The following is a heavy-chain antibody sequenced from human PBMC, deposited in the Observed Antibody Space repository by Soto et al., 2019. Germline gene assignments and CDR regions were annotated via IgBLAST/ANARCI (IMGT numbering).Heavy chain of an antibody. D-gene: IGHD4-17*01. CDR1: GGSVTNGKYY. CDR3: ARTDSNYGGDAFDV. CDR2: VFYTGTT. Sequence: ASETLSLTCTVTGGSVTNGKYYWTWIRQSPGKGLEGIGFVFYTGTTKNNPSVKSRATNSLDQSKSQFSLTMTSVTAADASVFYCARTDSNYGGDAFDVWGQGTRVTVSS. J-gene: IGHJ3*01. V-gene: IGHV4-61*01.